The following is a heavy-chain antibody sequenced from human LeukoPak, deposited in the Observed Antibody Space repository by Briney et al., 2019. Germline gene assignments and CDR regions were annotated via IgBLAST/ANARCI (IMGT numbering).Heavy chain of an antibody. J-gene: IGHJ4*02. CDR1: GFTFSSYG. V-gene: IGHV3-30*02. CDR2: IRYDGSNK. CDR3: ARERDRGTDVADHFDH. Sequence: PGGSLRLSCAASGFTFSSYGMHWVRQAPGKGLEWVAFIRYDGSNKYYADSVKGRFTISRDNSKNTLYLQMNSLRAEDTAIYYCARERDRGTDVADHFDHWGQGTLVTVSS. D-gene: IGHD6-19*01.